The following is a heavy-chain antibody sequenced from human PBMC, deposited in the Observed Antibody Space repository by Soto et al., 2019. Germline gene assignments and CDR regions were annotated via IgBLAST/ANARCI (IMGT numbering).Heavy chain of an antibody. J-gene: IGHJ4*02. CDR1: GGSFSGYY. CDR2: INHSGST. Sequence: SETLSLTCAVYGGSFSGYYWSWIRQPPGKGLEWIGEINHSGSTNYNPSLKSRVTISVDTSKNQFSLKLSSVTAADTAVYYCARFLPVGRRYHWNYRDYWGQGTLVTVSS. V-gene: IGHV4-34*01. CDR3: ARFLPVGRRYHWNYRDY. D-gene: IGHD1-7*01.